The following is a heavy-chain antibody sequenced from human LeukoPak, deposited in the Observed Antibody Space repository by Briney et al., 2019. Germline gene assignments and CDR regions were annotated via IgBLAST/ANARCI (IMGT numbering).Heavy chain of an antibody. D-gene: IGHD2-8*01. V-gene: IGHV3-23*01. CDR3: AKAIEDCTNGVCFTYYYYGMDV. J-gene: IGHJ6*02. CDR2: ISGSGGST. CDR1: GFTFSSYA. Sequence: GGSLRLSCAASGFTFSSYAMSWVRQAPGKGLEWVSAISGSGGSTYYADSVKGRFTISRDNSKNTLYLQMNSLRAEDPAVYYCAKAIEDCTNGVCFTYYYYGMDVWGQGTTVTVSS.